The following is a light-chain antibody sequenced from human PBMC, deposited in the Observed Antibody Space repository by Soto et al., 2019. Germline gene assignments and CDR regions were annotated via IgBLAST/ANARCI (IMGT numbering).Light chain of an antibody. CDR3: QQYGSLPIT. Sequence: DIPVTLSPSSLSASVGHRVTITCRASQSIGTYLNWYQQKKGKAPYLLIYDASNLDTGVSSRFSGSGYGRDVYFTITSLQTDDVATYFCQQYGSLPITFGQGTRLEI. J-gene: IGKJ5*01. CDR1: QSIGTY. CDR2: DAS. V-gene: IGKV1-33*01.